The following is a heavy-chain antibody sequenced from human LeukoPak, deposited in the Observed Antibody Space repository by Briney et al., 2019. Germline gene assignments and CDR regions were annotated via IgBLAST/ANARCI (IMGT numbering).Heavy chain of an antibody. CDR2: ISGSGGST. V-gene: IGHV3-23*01. Sequence: PGGSLRLSCAASGFTFGDYAMSWVRQAPGKGLEWVSAISGSGGSTYYADSVKGRFTISRDNSKNTLYLQMNSLGAEDTAVYYCAKDRGQTYYDYVWGSPYYFDYWGQGTLVTVSS. CDR3: AKDRGQTYYDYVWGSPYYFDY. CDR1: GFTFGDYA. D-gene: IGHD3-16*01. J-gene: IGHJ4*02.